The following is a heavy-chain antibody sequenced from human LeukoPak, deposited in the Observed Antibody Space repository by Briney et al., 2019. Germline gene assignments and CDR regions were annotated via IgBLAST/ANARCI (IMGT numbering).Heavy chain of an antibody. D-gene: IGHD1-26*01. Sequence: GGSLRLSCAASGFTFNRYAMTWVRQAPGKGLERVSGISDSGGTTYYADSVKGRFTISRENSRNTLYLQMSTLRADDTAVYFCARDLRSSYWGQGTLVTVSS. CDR1: GFTFNRYA. J-gene: IGHJ4*02. CDR3: ARDLRSSY. V-gene: IGHV3-23*01. CDR2: ISDSGGTT.